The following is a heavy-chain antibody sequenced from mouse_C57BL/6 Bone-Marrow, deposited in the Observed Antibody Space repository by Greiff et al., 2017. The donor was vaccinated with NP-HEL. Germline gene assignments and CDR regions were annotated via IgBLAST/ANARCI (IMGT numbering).Heavy chain of an antibody. J-gene: IGHJ3*01. D-gene: IGHD1-2*01. CDR3: ASNHGAWFAY. CDR2: FHPYNDDT. Sequence: QVQLQQSGAELVKPGASVTMSCKASGYTFTTYPLEWMKQNHGKSLEWIGNFHPYNDDTKYNEKFKGKATLTVEKYSSTVYLELRRLTSDDSSVYYSASNHGAWFAYWGQGTLVTVSA. V-gene: IGHV1-47*01. CDR1: GYTFTTYP.